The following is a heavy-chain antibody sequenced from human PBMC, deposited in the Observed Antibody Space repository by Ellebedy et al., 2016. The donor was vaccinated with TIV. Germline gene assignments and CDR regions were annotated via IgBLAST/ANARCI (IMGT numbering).Heavy chain of an antibody. CDR1: GFTFTTYA. Sequence: GESLKISCAASGFTFTTYAMHWVRQAPGKGLEWVSGIGTGGNTFYADSVRGRFTISRDTSKNTVFLQMTSLTAEDTAIYYCARGNCGADCRRRYWYFDLWGRGTLVSVSS. V-gene: IGHV3-23*01. CDR2: IGTGGNT. CDR3: ARGNCGADCRRRYWYFDL. D-gene: IGHD2-21*02. J-gene: IGHJ2*01.